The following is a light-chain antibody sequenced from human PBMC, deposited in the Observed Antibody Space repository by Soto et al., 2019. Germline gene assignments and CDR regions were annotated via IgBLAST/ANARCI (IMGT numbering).Light chain of an antibody. V-gene: IGKV3-15*01. CDR1: QSVRSN. J-gene: IGKJ1*01. Sequence: DIVMTQSPATLSLSPREGATLSCRASQSVRSNLGWYQQKPGQAPSLLIYGASTRATGIPDRFSGSGSGTEFTLTISSLQSEDFAVYYCQQYSNWPRTFGQGTKVEIK. CDR3: QQYSNWPRT. CDR2: GAS.